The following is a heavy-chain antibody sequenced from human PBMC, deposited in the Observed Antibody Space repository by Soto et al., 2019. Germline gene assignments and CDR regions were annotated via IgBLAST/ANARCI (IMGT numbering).Heavy chain of an antibody. V-gene: IGHV1-69*01. CDR3: ARGANYYDSSGYPSLDI. J-gene: IGHJ3*02. D-gene: IGHD3-22*01. Sequence: QVQLVQSGAEVKKPGSSVKVSCKASGGTFSSYAISWVRQAPGQGLEWMGGIIPIFGTANYPQKFQGRVTITADESKSTAYMELSRLRSEDTAVYYCARGANYYDSSGYPSLDIWGQGTMVTVSS. CDR1: GGTFSSYA. CDR2: IIPIFGTA.